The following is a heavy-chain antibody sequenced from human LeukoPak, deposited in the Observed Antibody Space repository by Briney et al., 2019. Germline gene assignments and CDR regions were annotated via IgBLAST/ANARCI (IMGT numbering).Heavy chain of an antibody. J-gene: IGHJ6*02. Sequence: GGSLRLSCAASGFTFSTYSMNWVRQAPGKGLEWVSSISSSSSYIYYADSVKGRFTISRDNAKNSLYLQMNSLRAEDTAVYYCARDRVGYYDSSGYSYYYYYGMDVWGQGTTVTVSS. CDR2: ISSSSSYI. CDR1: GFTFSTYS. D-gene: IGHD3-22*01. V-gene: IGHV3-21*01. CDR3: ARDRVGYYDSSGYSYYYYYGMDV.